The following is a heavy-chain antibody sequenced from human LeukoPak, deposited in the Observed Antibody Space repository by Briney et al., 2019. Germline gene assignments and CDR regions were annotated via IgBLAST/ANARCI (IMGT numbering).Heavy chain of an antibody. CDR1: GFTFSSYA. J-gene: IGHJ6*02. Sequence: GGSLRLSCAASGFTFSSYAMSWVRQAPGKGLEWVSAISGSGGSTYYADSVKGRFTISGDNSKNTLYLQMNSLRAEDTAVYYCAKVMGCSSTSCYNRYYYYGMDVWGQGTTVTVSS. V-gene: IGHV3-23*01. CDR2: ISGSGGST. CDR3: AKVMGCSSTSCYNRYYYYGMDV. D-gene: IGHD2-2*02.